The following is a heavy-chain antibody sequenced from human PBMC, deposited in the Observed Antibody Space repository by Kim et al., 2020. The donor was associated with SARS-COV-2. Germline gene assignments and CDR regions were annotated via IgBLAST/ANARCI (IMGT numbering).Heavy chain of an antibody. D-gene: IGHD6-13*01. CDR1: GFTFSTYG. V-gene: IGHV3-33*01. CDR3: ARGNIPSDGSSWLEEYFDY. J-gene: IGHJ4*02. Sequence: GGSLRLSCAASGFTFSTYGMHWVRQAPGKGLEWVALIWYDGSNKFYADSVKGRFTISRDNSKNTLYLQMNSLRAEDTAVYYCARGNIPSDGSSWLEEYFDYWGQGTLVTVSS. CDR2: IWYDGSNK.